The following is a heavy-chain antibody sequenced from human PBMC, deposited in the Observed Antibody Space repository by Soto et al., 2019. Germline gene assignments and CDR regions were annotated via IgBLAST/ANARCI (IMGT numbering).Heavy chain of an antibody. Sequence: QLQLQESGPGLLKPSETLSLTCTVSGGSISSSSYYWGWIRQPPGKGLEWIGSIYYSGSTYYNPSLKSRVTISVDTSKNQFSLKLSSVTAADTAVYYCARPYIVVVPAAMWGDDAFDIWGQGTMVTVSS. CDR3: ARPYIVVVPAAMWGDDAFDI. CDR1: GGSISSSSYY. CDR2: IYYSGST. V-gene: IGHV4-39*01. J-gene: IGHJ3*02. D-gene: IGHD2-2*01.